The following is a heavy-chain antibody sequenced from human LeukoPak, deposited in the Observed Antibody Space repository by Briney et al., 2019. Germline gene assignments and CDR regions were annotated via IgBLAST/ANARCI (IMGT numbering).Heavy chain of an antibody. D-gene: IGHD2-8*01. Sequence: PGGSLRLSCAASGFTFSSYSMNWVRQAPGKGLEWVSYISGTSNIYYADSVKGRFTISRDNAKNSLYLQMNSLRAEDTAVYYCARGCSDGVCYRDYWGQGTPVTVSS. V-gene: IGHV3-48*01. J-gene: IGHJ4*02. CDR2: ISGTSNI. CDR3: ARGCSDGVCYRDY. CDR1: GFTFSSYS.